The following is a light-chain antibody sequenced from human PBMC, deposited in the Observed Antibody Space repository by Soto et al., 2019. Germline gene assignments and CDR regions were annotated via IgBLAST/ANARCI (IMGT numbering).Light chain of an antibody. J-gene: IGKJ5*01. Sequence: EIVMTQSPATLSVSPGERATLSFSASQSASSNLAGYKQKPGQAPRLLIYDASNSATGIPARFSGSGSETDFTITISNLEPEEFAVYYCQQRSNWHPSTFGQGTRLEIK. CDR1: QSASSN. CDR3: QQRSNWHPST. CDR2: DAS. V-gene: IGKV3D-11*02.